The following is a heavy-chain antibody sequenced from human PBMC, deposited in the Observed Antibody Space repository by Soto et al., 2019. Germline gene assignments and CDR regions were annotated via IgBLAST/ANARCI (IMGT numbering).Heavy chain of an antibody. J-gene: IGHJ4*02. Sequence: PGGSLRLSCAASGFTFSSYVMSWVRQAPGKGLEWVSAISGSGGSTYYGDYVKGRFTIPRDNSKNTLYLQMNSLRAEDTAVYYCAKVRADYYDSSGPIDYWGQGTLVTVSS. V-gene: IGHV3-23*01. CDR2: ISGSGGST. CDR1: GFTFSSYV. CDR3: AKVRADYYDSSGPIDY. D-gene: IGHD3-22*01.